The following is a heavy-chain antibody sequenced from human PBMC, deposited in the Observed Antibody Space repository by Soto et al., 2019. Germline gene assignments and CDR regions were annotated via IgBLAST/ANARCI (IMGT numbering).Heavy chain of an antibody. CDR1: GGTFSSFT. CDR3: AAQPYYYDSSGYYSTHSHAFDV. Sequence: RASVKVSCKASGGTFSSFTIGWVRQAPGQGLEWMGGIIPVFGTVNYAQKFQGRVTITADESTSTAYMELRSLRSEDTAVYYCAAQPYYYDSSGYYSTHSHAFDVWGQGTMVTVSS. D-gene: IGHD3-22*01. J-gene: IGHJ3*01. CDR2: IIPVFGTV. V-gene: IGHV1-69*13.